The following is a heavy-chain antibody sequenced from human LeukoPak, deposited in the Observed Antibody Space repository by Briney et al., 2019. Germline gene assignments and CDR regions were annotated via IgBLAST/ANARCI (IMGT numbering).Heavy chain of an antibody. Sequence: GASVKVSCKVSGYTLTELSMHWVRQAPGKGLEWMGGFDPEDGETIYAQKFQGRVTMTEDTSTDTAYMELSSRRSEDTAVYYCATPSSSLNPFDIWGQGTMVTVSS. V-gene: IGHV1-24*01. CDR1: GYTLTELS. CDR3: ATPSSSLNPFDI. J-gene: IGHJ3*02. D-gene: IGHD1-26*01. CDR2: FDPEDGET.